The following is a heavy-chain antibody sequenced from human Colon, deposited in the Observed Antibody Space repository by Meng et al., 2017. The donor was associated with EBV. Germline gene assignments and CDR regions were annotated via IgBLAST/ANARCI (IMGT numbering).Heavy chain of an antibody. J-gene: IGHJ4*02. CDR3: ASFDHIPRRNYFDY. CDR2: IHHSGSA. D-gene: IGHD2-21*01. CDR1: GGSMSSGNYY. Sequence: QWPLQESGPGLVEPSQTLSLTCPVSGGSMSSGNYYWSWIRQPPGKGLEWIGYIHHSGSAYYNPSLKSRVSISVDTSKNQFSLNLNSMTAADTAVYYCASFDHIPRRNYFDYWGQGTLVTVSS. V-gene: IGHV4-30-4*01.